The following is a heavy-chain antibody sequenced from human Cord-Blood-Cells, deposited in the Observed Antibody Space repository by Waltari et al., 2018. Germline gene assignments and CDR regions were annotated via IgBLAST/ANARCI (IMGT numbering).Heavy chain of an antibody. Sequence: EVQLVESGGGLIQPGGSLRLSCAASGFTVSSNYMSWVRQAPGKGLEWVSVIYSGGSTDNADSVKGRFTISRDNSKNTLYLQMNSLRAEDTAVYYCARDQRHYDSSGYYAFDIWGQGTMVTVSS. CDR3: ARDQRHYDSSGYYAFDI. CDR2: IYSGGST. J-gene: IGHJ3*02. V-gene: IGHV3-53*01. CDR1: GFTVSSNY. D-gene: IGHD3-22*01.